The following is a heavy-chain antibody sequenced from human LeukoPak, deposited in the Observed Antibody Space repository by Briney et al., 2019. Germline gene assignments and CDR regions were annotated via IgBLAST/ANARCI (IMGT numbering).Heavy chain of an antibody. D-gene: IGHD6-13*01. J-gene: IGHJ4*02. V-gene: IGHV1-46*01. CDR3: ARLAAPGTSSDY. CDR1: GYTFFTAYH. Sequence: SVKVSCKASGYTFFTAYHMHWVRQAPGQGLEWMGVINPRGGATTYAQKFQGRVTMTTDTSTSTVYMQLSSLRSEDTAVYYCARLAAPGTSSDYWGQGTLVTVSS. CDR2: INPRGGAT.